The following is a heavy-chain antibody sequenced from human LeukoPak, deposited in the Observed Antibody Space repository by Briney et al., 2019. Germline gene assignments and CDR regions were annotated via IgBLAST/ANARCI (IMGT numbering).Heavy chain of an antibody. CDR1: GFTVSSNY. V-gene: IGHV3-66*01. CDR2: IYSGGST. Sequence: GGSLRLSCAASGFTVSSNYMSWVRQAPGKGLEWVSVIYSGGSTYYADSVKGRFTISRDNGKNVLYLQMNSLRAEDTAVYYCARDASGHNLPFDYWGQGTPVTVSS. CDR3: ARDASGHNLPFDY. D-gene: IGHD6-25*01. J-gene: IGHJ4*02.